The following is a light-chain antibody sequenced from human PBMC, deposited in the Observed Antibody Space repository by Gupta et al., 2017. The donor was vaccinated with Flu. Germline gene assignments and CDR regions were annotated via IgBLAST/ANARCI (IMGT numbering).Light chain of an antibody. J-gene: IGLJ7*01. CDR1: SANIGRND. Sequence: RVTISISGSSANIGRNDGYWYQQRPGTAPKLLIYRNNQRPSGVPDRFSGSKAGTYAALVISGLRAEEEADYYCAAWDDSQSGAVFGGGTKLTVL. CDR3: AAWDDSQSGAV. CDR2: RNN. V-gene: IGLV1-47*01.